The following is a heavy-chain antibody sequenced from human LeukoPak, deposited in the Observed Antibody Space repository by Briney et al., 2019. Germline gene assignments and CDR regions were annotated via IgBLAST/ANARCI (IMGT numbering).Heavy chain of an antibody. CDR1: GGSISGYY. D-gene: IGHD2-21*01. V-gene: IGHV4-59*08. CDR3: ARTGGASGGF. Sequence: SETLSLTCTVSGGSISGYYWSWSRQPPGKGLEWIGYIYYSGSTSYNPSLKSRVTISVDTSKNQLSLKLSSVTAADTATYFCARTGGASGGFWGQGTLVTVSS. J-gene: IGHJ4*02. CDR2: IYYSGST.